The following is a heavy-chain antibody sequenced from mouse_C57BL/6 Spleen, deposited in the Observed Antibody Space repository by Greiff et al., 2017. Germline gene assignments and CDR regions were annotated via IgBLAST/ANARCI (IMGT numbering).Heavy chain of an antibody. Sequence: VQLQQSGAELVRPGASVTLSCKASGYTFTDYEMHWVKQTPVHGLEWIGAIDPETGGTAYNQKFKGKAILTADKSSSTAYMELRSLTSEDSAGYYCTRSGYYGSYYFDYWGQGTTLTVSS. J-gene: IGHJ2*01. CDR1: GYTFTDYE. CDR2: IDPETGGT. V-gene: IGHV1-15*01. CDR3: TRSGYYGSYYFDY. D-gene: IGHD1-1*01.